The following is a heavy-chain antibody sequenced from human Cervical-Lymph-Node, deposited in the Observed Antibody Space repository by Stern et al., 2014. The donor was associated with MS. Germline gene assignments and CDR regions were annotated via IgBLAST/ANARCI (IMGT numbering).Heavy chain of an antibody. J-gene: IGHJ4*02. CDR1: GYIFTSHS. CDR2: INPSGGAT. V-gene: IGHV1-46*03. D-gene: IGHD4-17*01. Sequence: QVQLVESGAEAKKPGASVKISCKASGYIFTSHSIHWARQAPGQGLEWVGIINPSGGATPYAQKFQGKVTMTRDTSTSTVYMELSSLRSEDTAVYYCARHYGDYSRYFDYWGQGTLVTVSS. CDR3: ARHYGDYSRYFDY.